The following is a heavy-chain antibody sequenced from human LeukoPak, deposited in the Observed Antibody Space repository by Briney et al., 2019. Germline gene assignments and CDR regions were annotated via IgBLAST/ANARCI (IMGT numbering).Heavy chain of an antibody. J-gene: IGHJ4*02. Sequence: GGSLRLSCAASGFTFSSYWMHWVRQVPGKGLVWVSRINGDGSSTSYADSVKGRFTISRDNAKNTLYLQMNSLRAEDTAVYYCARRYGSGTYYTLDYWGQGTLVTVSS. CDR3: ARRYGSGTYYTLDY. D-gene: IGHD3-10*01. V-gene: IGHV3-74*01. CDR1: GFTFSSYW. CDR2: INGDGSST.